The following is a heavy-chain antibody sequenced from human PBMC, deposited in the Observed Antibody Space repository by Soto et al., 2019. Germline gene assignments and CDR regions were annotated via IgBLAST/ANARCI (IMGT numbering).Heavy chain of an antibody. J-gene: IGHJ6*02. CDR3: AKDRVRLGGNLYYYSGMDV. D-gene: IGHD3-16*01. Sequence: GGSLRLSCSASGLTFSSYAMSWVRKAPGKGLEWVSAISGSGGSTYYADSVKGRFTISRDNSKNTLYLQMNSLRAEDTAVYYSAKDRVRLGGNLYYYSGMDVWGQGTTVPVSS. CDR1: GLTFSSYA. V-gene: IGHV3-23*01. CDR2: ISGSGGST.